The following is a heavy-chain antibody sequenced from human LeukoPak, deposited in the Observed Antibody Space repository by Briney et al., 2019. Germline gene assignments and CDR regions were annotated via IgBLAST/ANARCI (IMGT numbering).Heavy chain of an antibody. J-gene: IGHJ4*02. Sequence: SETLSLTCAVYGGSFSGYYWSWNRQPPGKGLEWIGGINHSGSTNYNPSLKSRVTISVDTSKNQFSLKLSSVTAADTAVYYCARGFYSSSWFDYWGQGTLVTVSS. V-gene: IGHV4-34*01. CDR3: ARGFYSSSWFDY. CDR2: INHSGST. D-gene: IGHD6-13*01. CDR1: GGSFSGYY.